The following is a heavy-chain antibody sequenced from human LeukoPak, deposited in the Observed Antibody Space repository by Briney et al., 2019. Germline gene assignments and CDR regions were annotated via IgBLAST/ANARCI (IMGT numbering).Heavy chain of an antibody. CDR3: ARRAYYYDSSAYYWSYFDY. Sequence: SETLSLTCAVYGGSFSGYYWSWIRQPPGKGLEWIGEINHSGSTNYNPSLKSRVTISVDTSKNQFSPKLSSVTAADTAVYYCARRAYYYDSSAYYWSYFDYWGQGTLVTVSS. CDR2: INHSGST. D-gene: IGHD3-22*01. V-gene: IGHV4-34*01. J-gene: IGHJ4*02. CDR1: GGSFSGYY.